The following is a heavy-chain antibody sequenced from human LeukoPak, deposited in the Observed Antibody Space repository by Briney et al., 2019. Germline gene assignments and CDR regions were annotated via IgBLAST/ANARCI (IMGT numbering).Heavy chain of an antibody. J-gene: IGHJ1*01. CDR3: ATEPTYGSGEYFQH. Sequence: GGSLRLSCAASGFTFSTYWMTWVRQAPGKGLEWVSAISGSGGSTYYADSVKGRFTISRDNSKNTLYLQMNSLRAEDTAVYYCATEPTYGSGEYFQHWGQGTLVTVSS. V-gene: IGHV3-23*01. CDR2: ISGSGGST. CDR1: GFTFSTYW. D-gene: IGHD3-10*01.